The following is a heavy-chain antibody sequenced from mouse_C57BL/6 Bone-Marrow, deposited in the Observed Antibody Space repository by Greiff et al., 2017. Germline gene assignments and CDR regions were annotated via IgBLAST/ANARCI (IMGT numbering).Heavy chain of an antibody. Sequence: QVQLQQPGAELVMPGASVKLSCKASGYTFTSYWMHWVKQRPGQGLEWIGEIDPSDSYTNYNQKFKGKSTLTVDKSSSTAYMQLSSLTSEDSAVYYCARSDLYGSRPAWFAYWGQGTLVTVSA. CDR2: IDPSDSYT. CDR1: GYTFTSYW. V-gene: IGHV1-69*01. D-gene: IGHD1-1*01. CDR3: ARSDLYGSRPAWFAY. J-gene: IGHJ3*01.